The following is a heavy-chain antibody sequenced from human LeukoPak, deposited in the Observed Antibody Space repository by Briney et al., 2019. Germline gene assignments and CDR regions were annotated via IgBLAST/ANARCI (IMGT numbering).Heavy chain of an antibody. CDR3: ARQRLLWFGELSGFDP. J-gene: IGHJ5*02. CDR1: GGSISSSNW. D-gene: IGHD3-10*01. CDR2: IYHSGST. V-gene: IGHV4-4*02. Sequence: SGTLSLTCAVSGGSISSSNWWSWVRQPPGKGLEWIGEIYHSGSTNYNPSLKSRVTISVDKSKNQFSLKLSSVTAADTAVYYCARQRLLWFGELSGFDPWGQGTLVTVSS.